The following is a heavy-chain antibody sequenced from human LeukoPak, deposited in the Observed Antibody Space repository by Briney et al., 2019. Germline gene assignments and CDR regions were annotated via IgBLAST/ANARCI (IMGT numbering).Heavy chain of an antibody. Sequence: ASVKVSCKASGYTFTGYYMHWVRQAPGQGLEWMGWINPNSGGTNYAQKFQGWVTMTRDTSISTAYMELSRLRSDDTAVYYCARPYDILTETLGYWGQGTLVTVSS. V-gene: IGHV1-2*04. J-gene: IGHJ4*02. CDR3: ARPYDILTETLGY. CDR1: GYTFTGYY. D-gene: IGHD3-9*01. CDR2: INPNSGGT.